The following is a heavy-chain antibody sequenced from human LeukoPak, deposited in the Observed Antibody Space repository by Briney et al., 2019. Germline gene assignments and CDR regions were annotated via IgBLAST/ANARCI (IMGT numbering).Heavy chain of an antibody. D-gene: IGHD3-9*01. V-gene: IGHV1-69*06. Sequence: SVKVSCKASGYTFTNYGISWVRQAPGQGLEWMGGIIPIFGTANYAQKFQGRVTITADKSTSTAYMELSSLRSEDTAVYHCAREAYDILTGYYQNYFDYWGQGTLVTVSS. CDR3: AREAYDILTGYYQNYFDY. J-gene: IGHJ4*02. CDR2: IIPIFGTA. CDR1: GYTFTNYG.